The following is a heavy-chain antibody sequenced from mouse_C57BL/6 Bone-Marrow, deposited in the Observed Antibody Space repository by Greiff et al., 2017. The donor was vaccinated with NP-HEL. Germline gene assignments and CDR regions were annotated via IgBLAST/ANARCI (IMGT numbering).Heavy chain of an antibody. J-gene: IGHJ2*01. D-gene: IGHD1-1*01. V-gene: IGHV1-64*01. CDR2: IHPNSGST. Sequence: QVQLQQPGAELVKPGASVKLSCKASGYTFTSYWMHWVKQRPGQGLEWIGMIHPNSGSTNYNEKFKSKATLTADKSSSTAYRQLSSLTSEASAVYYCARPRCGSPFDYWGQGTTLTVSS. CDR3: ARPRCGSPFDY. CDR1: GYTFTSYW.